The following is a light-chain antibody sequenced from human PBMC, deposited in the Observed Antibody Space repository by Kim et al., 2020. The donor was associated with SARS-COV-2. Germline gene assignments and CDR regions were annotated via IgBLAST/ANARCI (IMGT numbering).Light chain of an antibody. CDR3: QQRSNWPRGT. J-gene: IGKJ5*01. Sequence: SPGERATLSCRASQSVSSYLAWYQQKPGQAPRLLIYDASNRATGIPARFSGSGSGTDFTLTISSLEPEDFAVYYCQQRSNWPRGTFGQGTRLEIK. CDR2: DAS. V-gene: IGKV3-11*01. CDR1: QSVSSY.